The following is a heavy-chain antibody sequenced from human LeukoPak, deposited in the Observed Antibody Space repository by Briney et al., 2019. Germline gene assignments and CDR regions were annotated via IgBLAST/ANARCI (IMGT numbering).Heavy chain of an antibody. CDR1: GGSISSYY. D-gene: IGHD3-3*01. CDR3: ARQESGPYHYMDV. Sequence: SETLSLTCSVSGGSISSYYWTWIRQAPGKGLEWIGYVYYSVSTNYNPSLKSRVSISQDTSRNQVSLKLSSVTAADTAVYYCARQESGPYHYMDVWGKGTTVTVSS. J-gene: IGHJ6*03. V-gene: IGHV4-59*08. CDR2: VYYSVST.